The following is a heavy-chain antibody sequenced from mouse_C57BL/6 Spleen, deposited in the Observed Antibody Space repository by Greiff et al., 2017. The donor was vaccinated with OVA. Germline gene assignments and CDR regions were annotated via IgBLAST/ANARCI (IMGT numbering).Heavy chain of an antibody. V-gene: IGHV2-2*01. CDR3: AINYGYAMDY. Sequence: VHLVESGPGLVQPSQCLSITCTVSGFSFTSYGVHWVRQSPGKGLEWLGVIWSGGSTDYNAAFISRLSISKDNSKSQVFFKMNSLQADDTAIYYCAINYGYAMDYWGQGTSVTVSS. D-gene: IGHD1-1*01. J-gene: IGHJ4*01. CDR2: IWSGGST. CDR1: GFSFTSYG.